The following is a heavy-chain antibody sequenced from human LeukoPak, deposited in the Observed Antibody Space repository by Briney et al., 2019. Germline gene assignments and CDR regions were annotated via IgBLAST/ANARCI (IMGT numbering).Heavy chain of an antibody. CDR1: GGSISSYY. Sequence: SETLSLTCTVSGGSISSYYWSWIRQPPGKGLERIGYIYYSGSTNYNPSLKSRVTISVDTSKNQFSLKLSSVTAADTAVYYCARVRGYSYGSDAFDIWGQGTMVTVSS. CDR2: IYYSGST. V-gene: IGHV4-59*01. D-gene: IGHD5-18*01. J-gene: IGHJ3*02. CDR3: ARVRGYSYGSDAFDI.